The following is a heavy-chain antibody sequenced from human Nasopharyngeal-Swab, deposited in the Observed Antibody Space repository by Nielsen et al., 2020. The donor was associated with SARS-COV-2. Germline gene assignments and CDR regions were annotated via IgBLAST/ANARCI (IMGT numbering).Heavy chain of an antibody. D-gene: IGHD5-12*01. J-gene: IGHJ3*02. CDR2: IYYSGGT. Sequence: SETLSLTCSVSGASNSRYYWSWIRQSPGKGLERIGYIYYSGGTDYNPSLKSRVTISLDTSKSQFSLKLNSVTAADTAVYYCARDPLYSGYESRAFDMWGQGEMVTVSS. V-gene: IGHV4-59*01. CDR1: GASNSRYY. CDR3: ARDPLYSGYESRAFDM.